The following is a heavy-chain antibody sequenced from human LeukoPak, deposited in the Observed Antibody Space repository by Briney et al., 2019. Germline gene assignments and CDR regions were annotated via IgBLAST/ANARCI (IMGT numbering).Heavy chain of an antibody. CDR3: AKDPPYYYDSSGYFEGFGY. V-gene: IGHV3-53*01. J-gene: IGHJ4*02. CDR1: EFSVSSTY. D-gene: IGHD3-22*01. CDR2: IYTDGKT. Sequence: GGSLRLSCAASEFSVSSTYMTWVRQAPGKGLEWVSIIYTDGKTYYADSVKGRFTISRDNSKNALYLQMNSLRAEDTAVYYCAKDPPYYYDSSGYFEGFGYWGQGTLVTVSS.